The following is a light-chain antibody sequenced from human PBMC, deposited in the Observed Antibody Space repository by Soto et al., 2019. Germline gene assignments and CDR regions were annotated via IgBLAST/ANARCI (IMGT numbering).Light chain of an antibody. J-gene: IGKJ4*01. CDR1: QSVSSNY. CDR3: DQYGRSPPLI. Sequence: EIVLTQSPGTLSLSPGERATLSCRASQSVSSNYLAWYQQKPGQAPRLLIYGASTRATGIPDRISGSESGTYFTLTISRLEPEGFAVYYCDQYGRSPPLIFGGGTKVEIK. V-gene: IGKV3-20*01. CDR2: GAS.